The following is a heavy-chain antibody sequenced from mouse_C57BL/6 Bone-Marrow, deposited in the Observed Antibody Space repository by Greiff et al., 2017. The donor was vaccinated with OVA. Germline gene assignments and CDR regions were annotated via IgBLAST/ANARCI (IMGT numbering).Heavy chain of an antibody. J-gene: IGHJ1*03. V-gene: IGHV5-6*01. Sequence: EVKLMESGGDLVKPGGSLKLSCAASGFTFSSYGMSWVRQTPDKRLEWVATISSGGSYTYYPDSVKGRFTISRDNAKNTLYLQMSSLKSEDTAMYYCASHITTVVGPYVWGTGTTVTVSS. CDR3: ASHITTVVGPYV. D-gene: IGHD1-1*01. CDR2: ISSGGSYT. CDR1: GFTFSSYG.